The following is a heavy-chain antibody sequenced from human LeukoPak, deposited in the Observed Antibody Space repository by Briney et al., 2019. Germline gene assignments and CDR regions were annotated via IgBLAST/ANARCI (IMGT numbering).Heavy chain of an antibody. CDR2: MYYSGNT. Sequence: SETLSLTCNVSGGSISSYYWSWIRQPPGKGLEWIGYMYYSGNTNYNPSLKSRVPTSVDSSKNQFSLKLSSVTAADTAVYYCARHTLVGARNAFDIWGQGTMVTVSS. CDR3: ARHTLVGARNAFDI. D-gene: IGHD1-26*01. J-gene: IGHJ3*02. V-gene: IGHV4-59*08. CDR1: GGSISSYY.